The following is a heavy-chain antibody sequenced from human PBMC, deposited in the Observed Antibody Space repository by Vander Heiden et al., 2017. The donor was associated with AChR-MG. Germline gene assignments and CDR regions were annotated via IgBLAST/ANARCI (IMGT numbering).Heavy chain of an antibody. CDR3: ARPSKLGARDDY. V-gene: IGHV4-39*01. CDR2: IYYSGST. D-gene: IGHD1-26*01. Sequence: QLQLQESGPGLVKPSETLSLTCTVSGGSISSSRYYWGWIRQPPGKGLEWIGSIYYSGSTYYNPSLKSRVTISVDTSKNQFSLKLSSVTAADTAVYYCARPSKLGARDDYWGQGTLVTVSS. CDR1: GGSISSSRYY. J-gene: IGHJ4*02.